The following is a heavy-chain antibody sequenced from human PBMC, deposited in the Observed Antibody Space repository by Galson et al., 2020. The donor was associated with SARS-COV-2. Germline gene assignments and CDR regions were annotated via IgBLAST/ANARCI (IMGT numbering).Heavy chain of an antibody. J-gene: IGHJ4*02. CDR2: IEDTESA. V-gene: IGHV4-39*01. Sequence: SQTLSLTCTVSTPSISSIYDDCGWIRHPPGRGREGTAIIEDTESAYCNPSPKCRVTISVDTSKHQFSLRLTSVTAEDTAIYYGARLVGVLTFLAGTAGFDSCGRGALVSVSS. D-gene: IGHD3-10*01. CDR3: ARLVGVLTFLAGTAGFDS. CDR1: TPSISSIYDD.